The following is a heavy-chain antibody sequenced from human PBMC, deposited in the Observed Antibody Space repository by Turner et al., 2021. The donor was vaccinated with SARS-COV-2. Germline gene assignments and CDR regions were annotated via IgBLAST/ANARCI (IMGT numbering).Heavy chain of an antibody. J-gene: IGHJ4*02. V-gene: IGHV3-30-3*01. CDR2: ISSVGNNQ. D-gene: IGHD6-19*01. Sequence: QVLLVASGGGVVQPGRSLRLSCAASGFTFSNYAMHWVRQAPGKGLEWVAVISSVGNNQHYADSVKGRFTVSRDDSKNSLYLQINSLRAEDTGVYYCARDRITVAGNLDHWGQGTLVTVSS. CDR1: GFTFSNYA. CDR3: ARDRITVAGNLDH.